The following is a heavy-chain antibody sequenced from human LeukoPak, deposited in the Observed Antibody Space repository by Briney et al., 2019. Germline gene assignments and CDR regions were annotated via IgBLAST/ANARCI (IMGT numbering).Heavy chain of an antibody. CDR3: ARREGLLWFGELPNWFDP. CDR1: GGSFSGYY. CDR2: INHSGST. V-gene: IGHV4-34*01. D-gene: IGHD3-10*01. J-gene: IGHJ5*02. Sequence: PSETLSLTCAVYGGSFSGYYWSWIRQPPGKGLEWIGEINHSGSTNYNPSLKSRVTISVDTSKNQFSLKLSSVTAADTAVYYCARREGLLWFGELPNWFDPWGQGTLVTVSS.